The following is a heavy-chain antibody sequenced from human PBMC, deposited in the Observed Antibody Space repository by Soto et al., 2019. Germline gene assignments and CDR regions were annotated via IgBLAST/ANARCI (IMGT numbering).Heavy chain of an antibody. J-gene: IGHJ6*02. V-gene: IGHV1-18*01. CDR3: ARGPDYSSSGSSGMDV. Sequence: ASVKVSCKASGYTFTSYGISWVRQAPGQGLEWMGWISAYNGNTNYAQKLQGRVTMTTDTSTSTAYMELRSLRSDDTAVYYCARGPDYSSSGSSGMDVWGQGTTVTVSS. D-gene: IGHD6-13*01. CDR1: GYTFTSYG. CDR2: ISAYNGNT.